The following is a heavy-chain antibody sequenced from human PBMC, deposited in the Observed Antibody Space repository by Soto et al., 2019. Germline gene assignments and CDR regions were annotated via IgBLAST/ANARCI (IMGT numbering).Heavy chain of an antibody. D-gene: IGHD2-15*01. V-gene: IGHV3-23*01. CDR1: GFTFNRFA. Sequence: EVQLLESGGGLVQPGGSLRLSCAASGFTFNRFAMTWVRQAPGKGLEWVSTIGASGDNTFYADSVKGRFTISRDNSGDTLFLQMNRLRAEDSALYYCAKLGYCSGGTCYLDDYNGLDVWGQGTTVTVSS. CDR2: IGASGDNT. J-gene: IGHJ6*02. CDR3: AKLGYCSGGTCYLDDYNGLDV.